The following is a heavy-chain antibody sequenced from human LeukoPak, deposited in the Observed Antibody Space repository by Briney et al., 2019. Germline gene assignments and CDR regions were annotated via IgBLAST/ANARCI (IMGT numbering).Heavy chain of an antibody. CDR3: ARVEVGAANRQWYGMDV. Sequence: SETXXXXXXXXXXSISSYXWSWIRQPPGKGLEWIGYVDYRGNTNYNPSLKSRVTISIDTSKSLFSLKLNSVTAADTAVYYCARVEVGAANRQWYGMDVWGQGTTVTVSS. J-gene: IGHJ6*02. CDR1: XXSISSYX. CDR2: VDYRGNT. D-gene: IGHD2-15*01. V-gene: IGHV4-59*01.